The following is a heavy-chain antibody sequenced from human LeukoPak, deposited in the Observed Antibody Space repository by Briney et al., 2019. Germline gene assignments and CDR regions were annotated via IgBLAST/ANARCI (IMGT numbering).Heavy chain of an antibody. Sequence: ASVKVSCKASGYTFTSYGISWVRQAPGQGLEWMGWISAYSGDTNYAQKFQGRATMTTDTSTSTAYMELRSLRSDDTAVYYCARDKTYYDFWSGYYLEGDAFDIWGQGTLVTVSS. CDR2: ISAYSGDT. CDR1: GYTFTSYG. J-gene: IGHJ4*02. CDR3: ARDKTYYDFWSGYYLEGDAFDI. V-gene: IGHV1-18*01. D-gene: IGHD3-3*01.